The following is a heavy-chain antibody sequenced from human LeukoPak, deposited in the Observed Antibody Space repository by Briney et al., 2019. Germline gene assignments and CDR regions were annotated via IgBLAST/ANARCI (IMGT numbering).Heavy chain of an antibody. CDR1: GFTFRNYW. J-gene: IGHJ4*02. CDR3: AKSIDY. V-gene: IGHV3-23*01. CDR2: ISDSGVST. Sequence: GGSLRLSCEASGFTFRNYWMNWVRQAPGKGLEWVSGISDSGVSTYYADSVKGRFTISRDNSKNTLYVQMNSLRAEDTAVYYCAKSIDYWGQGTLVTVSS.